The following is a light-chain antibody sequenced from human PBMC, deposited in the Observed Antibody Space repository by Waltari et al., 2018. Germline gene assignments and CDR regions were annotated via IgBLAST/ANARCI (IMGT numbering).Light chain of an antibody. CDR1: QSISTF. CDR3: QQRYSAPPWT. V-gene: IGKV1-39*01. CDR2: AAS. Sequence: DIQMTQSPSSLSASVGDRVTITCRASQSISTFLNWYQQKPGRAPKVLIYAASRLLSGVPSRFSGSGSGTDFTLTISSLQPEEFATYYCQQRYSAPPWTFGQGTKVEIK. J-gene: IGKJ1*01.